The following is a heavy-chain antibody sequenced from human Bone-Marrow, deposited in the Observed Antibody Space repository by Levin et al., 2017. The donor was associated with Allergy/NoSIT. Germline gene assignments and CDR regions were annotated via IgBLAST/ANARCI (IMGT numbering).Heavy chain of an antibody. CDR3: ARVLLAGRDYYYDGMDV. CDR2: ISYDGSNK. D-gene: IGHD2-15*01. V-gene: IGHV3-30-3*01. CDR1: GFTFSSYA. J-gene: IGHJ6*02. Sequence: GESLKISCAASGFTFSSYAMHWVRQAPGKGLEWVAVISYDGSNKYYADSVKGRFTISRDNSKNTLYLQMNSLRAEDTAVYYCARVLLAGRDYYYDGMDVWGQGTTVTVSS.